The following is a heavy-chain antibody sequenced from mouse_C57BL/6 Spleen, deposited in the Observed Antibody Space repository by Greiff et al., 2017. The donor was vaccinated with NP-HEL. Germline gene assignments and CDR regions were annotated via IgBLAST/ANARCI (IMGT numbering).Heavy chain of an antibody. D-gene: IGHD1-1*01. Sequence: EVQLQQSGPELVKPGASVKIPCKASGYTFTDYNMDWVKQSHGKSLEWIGDINPNNGGTIYNQKFKGKATLTVDKSSSTAYMERRSLTSEDTAVYYCARRSSNYYGSSYVDYWYFDVWGTGTTVTVSS. CDR2: INPNNGGT. J-gene: IGHJ1*03. V-gene: IGHV1-18*01. CDR3: ARRSSNYYGSSYVDYWYFDV. CDR1: GYTFTDYN.